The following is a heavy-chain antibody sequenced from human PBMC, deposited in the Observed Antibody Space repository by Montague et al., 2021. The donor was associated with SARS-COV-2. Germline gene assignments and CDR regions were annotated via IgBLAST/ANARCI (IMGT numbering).Heavy chain of an antibody. J-gene: IGHJ6*02. Sequence: SETLSITCAVSGGSISSSNWWSWVRQPPGKGLEWIGEIYHSGSTNYNPSLKSRVTISVDKSKNQFSLKLSSVTAADTAVYYCARRPLGYYYYGMDVWGQGTTVTVSS. CDR2: IYHSGST. CDR1: GGSISSSNW. V-gene: IGHV4-4*02. CDR3: ARRPLGYYYYGMDV.